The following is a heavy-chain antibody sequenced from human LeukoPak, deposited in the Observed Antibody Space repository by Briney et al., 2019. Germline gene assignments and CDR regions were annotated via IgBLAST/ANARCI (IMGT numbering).Heavy chain of an antibody. Sequence: GASVKVSCKASGGTFSSYAISWVRQAPGQGLEWMGGIIPIFGTANCAQKFQGRVTITADESTSTAYMELSSLRSEDAAVYYCAVLPGIAVAGTALTDYWGQGTLVTVSS. J-gene: IGHJ4*02. V-gene: IGHV1-69*13. CDR3: AVLPGIAVAGTALTDY. CDR2: IIPIFGTA. D-gene: IGHD6-19*01. CDR1: GGTFSSYA.